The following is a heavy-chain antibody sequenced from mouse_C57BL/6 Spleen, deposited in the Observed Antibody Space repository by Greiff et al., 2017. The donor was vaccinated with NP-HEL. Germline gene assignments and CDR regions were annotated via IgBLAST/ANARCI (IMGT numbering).Heavy chain of an antibody. CDR2: IWSGGSP. V-gene: IGHV2-4*01. Sequence: VKLMESGPGLVQPSQSLSITCTVSGFSLTSDGVHWVRQPPGKGLEWLGVIWSGGSPDYNAAFISRLSISQDNSKSQVFCKMNSLQADDTAIYYCAKIGGKPYAVDYWGQGTSVTVSS. CDR3: AKIGGKPYAVDY. CDR1: GFSLTSDG. J-gene: IGHJ4*01.